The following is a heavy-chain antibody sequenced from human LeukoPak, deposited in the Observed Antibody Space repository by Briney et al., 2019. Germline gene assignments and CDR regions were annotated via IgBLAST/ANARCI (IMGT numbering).Heavy chain of an antibody. CDR2: IYYSGST. CDR3: ARRRARQGPLWFGELAGRIDY. V-gene: IGHV4-39*01. Sequence: PSETLSLTCTVSGGSISSSSYYWGWIRQPPGKGLEWIGSIYYSGSTYYNPSLKSRVTISVDTSKNQFSLKLSSVTAADTAVYYCARRRARQGPLWFGELAGRIDYWGQGTLVTVSS. J-gene: IGHJ4*02. D-gene: IGHD3-10*01. CDR1: GGSISSSSYY.